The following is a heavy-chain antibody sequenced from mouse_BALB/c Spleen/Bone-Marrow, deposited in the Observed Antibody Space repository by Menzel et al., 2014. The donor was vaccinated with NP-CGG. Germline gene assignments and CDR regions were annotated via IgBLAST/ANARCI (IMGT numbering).Heavy chain of an antibody. Sequence: VQLQQSGAELVKPGASVKLSCTASGFNIEDTYMHWVKQRPEQGLEWIGRIDPANGNTKYDPKFQGKATITADTSSNTAYLQLSSLTSEDTAVYFCARAYYGNYPYAMDYWGQGTSVTVSS. CDR2: IDPANGNT. V-gene: IGHV14-3*02. J-gene: IGHJ4*01. CDR3: ARAYYGNYPYAMDY. CDR1: GFNIEDTY. D-gene: IGHD2-10*01.